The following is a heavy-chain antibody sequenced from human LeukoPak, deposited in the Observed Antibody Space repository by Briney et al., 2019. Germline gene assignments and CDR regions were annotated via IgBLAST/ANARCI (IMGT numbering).Heavy chain of an antibody. D-gene: IGHD6-19*01. CDR1: GFTFDDYA. J-gene: IGHJ4*02. CDR3: AKATYSSGWYSTFDY. V-gene: IGHV3-9*01. Sequence: GGSLRLSCAASGFTFDDYAMHWVRQAPGKGLEWVSAISWNSGSIGYADSVKGRFTISRDNAKNSLYLQTNSLRAEDTALYYCAKATYSSGWYSTFDYWGQGTLVTVSS. CDR2: ISWNSGSI.